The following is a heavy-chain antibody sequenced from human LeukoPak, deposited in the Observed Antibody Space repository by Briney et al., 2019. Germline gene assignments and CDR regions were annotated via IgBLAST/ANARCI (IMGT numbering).Heavy chain of an antibody. CDR1: GGSISSYY. D-gene: IGHD2/OR15-2a*01. Sequence: PSETLSLTCTVSGGSISSYYWSWIRQPPGKGLEWIGYIYYSGSTNSNPSLKSRVTISLDTSKNQFSLKLTSVTAADTAVYYCARGGEHSLYAAVDYWGQGTLVTVSS. V-gene: IGHV4-59*01. CDR3: ARGGEHSLYAAVDY. J-gene: IGHJ4*02. CDR2: IYYSGST.